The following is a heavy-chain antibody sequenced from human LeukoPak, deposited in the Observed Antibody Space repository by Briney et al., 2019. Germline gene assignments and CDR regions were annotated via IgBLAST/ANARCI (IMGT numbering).Heavy chain of an antibody. J-gene: IGHJ4*02. CDR3: ARASVLLSADY. CDR2: INHSGGT. V-gene: IGHV4-34*01. D-gene: IGHD3-16*01. Sequence: SETLSLTCAVYGGSFSGYYWSWIRQTPGKGLEWIGEINHSGGTNYNPSLKSRVTISVDTSKNQFSLNLSSVTAADTAVYYCARASVLLSADYWGQGTLVTVSS. CDR1: GGSFSGYY.